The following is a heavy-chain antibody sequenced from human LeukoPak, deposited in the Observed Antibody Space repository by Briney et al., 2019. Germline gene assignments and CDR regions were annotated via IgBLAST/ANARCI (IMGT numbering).Heavy chain of an antibody. CDR1: GFTFSIYA. CDR3: AQRAQLPKRHFDY. V-gene: IGHV3-23*01. D-gene: IGHD2-2*01. Sequence: GGSLRLSCAASGFTFSIYAMSWVRQAPGKGLEWVSTITDSGGATYHAGSVKGRFTISRDNSKNTLYLQMNSLRAEDTAVYYCAQRAQLPKRHFDYWGQGTLVTVSS. CDR2: ITDSGGAT. J-gene: IGHJ4*02.